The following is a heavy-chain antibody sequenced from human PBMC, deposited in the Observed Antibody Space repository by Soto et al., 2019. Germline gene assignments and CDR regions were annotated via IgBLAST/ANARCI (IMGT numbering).Heavy chain of an antibody. V-gene: IGHV3-23*01. Sequence: EVQLLESGGGLGQPGGSLRLSCAASGFTFSSYAMWWVRQAPGKGLECVSAISGGGETTYYADYVKSRFTISRDNSKNTLSLQMNSLRAEDTAVYYCAVNSGSGSYYCDDWGQGTLVTVSS. CDR2: ISGGGETT. CDR1: GFTFSSYA. J-gene: IGHJ4*02. CDR3: AVNSGSGSYYCDD. D-gene: IGHD3-10*01.